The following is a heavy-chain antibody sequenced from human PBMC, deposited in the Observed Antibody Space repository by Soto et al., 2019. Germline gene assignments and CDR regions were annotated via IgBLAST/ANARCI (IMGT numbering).Heavy chain of an antibody. J-gene: IGHJ4*02. CDR1: GSSISSGYY. CDR2: IYHSGSA. Sequence: SETLSLTCAVSGSSISSGYYWGWIRQPPGKGLEWIGIIYHSGSAYYNPSLRSRVTISVDTSKNQFSLRLGSVTAADTAVYYCGSAYNYGSSFDYWGQGTLVTVSS. V-gene: IGHV4-38-2*01. D-gene: IGHD3-10*01. CDR3: GSAYNYGSSFDY.